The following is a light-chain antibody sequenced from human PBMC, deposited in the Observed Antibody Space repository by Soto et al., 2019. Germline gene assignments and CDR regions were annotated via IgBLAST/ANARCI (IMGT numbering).Light chain of an antibody. V-gene: IGKV1-5*01. CDR1: QTISRW. Sequence: DIQIPRSPGTLSGYVGASVTITCRASQTISRWLAWYPQKPGKAPKLLSYAASTLQSGVPSRFSGSGSGTDFTLTISGLQPNDFATYCCQQYNSYSRTFGQGTKVDI. J-gene: IGKJ1*01. CDR3: QQYNSYSRT. CDR2: AAS.